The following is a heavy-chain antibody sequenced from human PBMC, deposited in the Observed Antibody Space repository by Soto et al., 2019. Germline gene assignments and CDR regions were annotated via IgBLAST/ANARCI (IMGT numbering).Heavy chain of an antibody. CDR2: ISGSGGST. J-gene: IGHJ6*02. V-gene: IGHV3-23*01. D-gene: IGHD4-17*01. Sequence: GGSLRLSCAASGFTFSSYAMSWVRQAPGKGLEWVSAISGSGGSTYYADSVKGRFTISRDNSKNTLYLQMNSLRAEDTAVYYCSKGSTVRYYYYGMDVWGQGTTVTVSS. CDR3: SKGSTVRYYYYGMDV. CDR1: GFTFSSYA.